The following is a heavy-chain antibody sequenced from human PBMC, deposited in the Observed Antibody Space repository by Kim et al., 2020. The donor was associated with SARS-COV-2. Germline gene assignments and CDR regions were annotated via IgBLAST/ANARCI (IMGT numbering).Heavy chain of an antibody. J-gene: IGHJ2*01. V-gene: IGHV3-66*01. CDR3: ARVRDSSGYYFSHWYFDL. D-gene: IGHD3-22*01. Sequence: GGSLRLSCAASGFTVSSNYMSWVRQAPGKGLEWVSVIYSGGSTYYADSVKGRFTISRDNSKNTLYLQMNSLRAEDTAVYYCARVRDSSGYYFSHWYFDLWGRGTLVTVSS. CDR2: IYSGGST. CDR1: GFTVSSNY.